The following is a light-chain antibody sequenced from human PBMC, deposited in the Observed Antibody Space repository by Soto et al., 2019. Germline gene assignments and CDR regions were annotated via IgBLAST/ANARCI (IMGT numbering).Light chain of an antibody. Sequence: EIVMTQSPATVSVSPGERATLSCRASESVSNNLAWYQHKPGQAPRLLIYGASTRATGIPARFSRSGSGTEFTLTISSLQSEDFAVYYCQQYNKWSVTFGGGTKVEIK. CDR1: ESVSNN. V-gene: IGKV3-15*01. CDR3: QQYNKWSVT. CDR2: GAS. J-gene: IGKJ4*01.